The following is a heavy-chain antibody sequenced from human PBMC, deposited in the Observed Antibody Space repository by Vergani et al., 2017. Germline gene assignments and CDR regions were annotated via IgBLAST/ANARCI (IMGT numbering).Heavy chain of an antibody. V-gene: IGHV3-23*01. Sequence: EVQLLESGGGLVQPGGSLRLSCAASGFTFSSYAMSWVRQAPGKGLEWVSAISGSGGSTHYADSVKGRFTISRDNSKNTLYLQMNSLRAEDTAVYYCAKLADYYGSGIYRNWFDPWGQGTLVTVSS. D-gene: IGHD3-10*01. CDR1: GFTFSSYA. CDR2: ISGSGGST. CDR3: AKLADYYGSGIYRNWFDP. J-gene: IGHJ5*02.